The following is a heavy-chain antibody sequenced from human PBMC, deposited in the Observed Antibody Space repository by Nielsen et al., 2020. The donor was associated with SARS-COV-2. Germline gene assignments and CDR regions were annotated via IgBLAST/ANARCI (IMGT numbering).Heavy chain of an antibody. CDR1: GFTFSSYD. CDR3: ARGTGSVAGTIDY. J-gene: IGHJ4*02. Sequence: GGSLRLSCAASGFTFSSYDMHWVRQAPGKGLEWVAVIWSDGSDRYYADSVKGRFTISRDNSKNTLYLQMNSLRVDDTAVYFCARGTGSVAGTIDYWGQGTQVTVS. CDR2: IWSDGSDR. V-gene: IGHV3-33*01. D-gene: IGHD6-19*01.